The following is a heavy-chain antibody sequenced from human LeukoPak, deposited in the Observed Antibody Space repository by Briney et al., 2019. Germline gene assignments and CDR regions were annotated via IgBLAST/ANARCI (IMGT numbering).Heavy chain of an antibody. J-gene: IGHJ4*02. Sequence: GGSLRLSCAASGLTFDVYAVHWVRQAPGKGLEWVSGITWSNGEIAYADSVKGRFTISRDNAKMYLQMSSLRTEDTAVYYCAKSLRNGSGWASDYWGQGTLVTVSS. CDR2: ITWSNGEI. CDR3: AKSLRNGSGWASDY. V-gene: IGHV3-9*01. D-gene: IGHD6-19*01. CDR1: GLTFDVYA.